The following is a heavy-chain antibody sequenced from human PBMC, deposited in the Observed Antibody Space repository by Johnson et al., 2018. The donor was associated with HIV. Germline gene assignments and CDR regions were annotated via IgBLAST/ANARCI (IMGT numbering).Heavy chain of an antibody. CDR1: GFTFSSYA. CDR3: ARDDGGGGDAFDI. J-gene: IGHJ3*02. V-gene: IGHV3-30*04. D-gene: IGHD2-15*01. CDR2: ISYDGSNK. Sequence: QVQLVESGGGVVQPGRSLRLSCAASGFTFSSYAMHWVRQAPGKGLEWVAVISYDGSNKYYADSVKGRFTISRDNSKNTLYLQMNSRRAEDTAVYYCARDDGGGGDAFDIWGHGTVVTVSS.